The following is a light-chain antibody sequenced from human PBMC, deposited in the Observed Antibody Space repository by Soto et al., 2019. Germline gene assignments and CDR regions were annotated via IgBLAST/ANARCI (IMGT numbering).Light chain of an antibody. CDR2: AAS. CDR1: QSISNH. Sequence: DIQMTQSPSSLSASVGDRVTITCRASQSISNHLNWYQQKPGKAPKLLIYAASTLQSGVPSRFSGSGSGTDFTLTISSLQSEEFTTYFCQHFYSTPFTFGPGTKVDI. V-gene: IGKV1-39*01. CDR3: QHFYSTPFT. J-gene: IGKJ3*01.